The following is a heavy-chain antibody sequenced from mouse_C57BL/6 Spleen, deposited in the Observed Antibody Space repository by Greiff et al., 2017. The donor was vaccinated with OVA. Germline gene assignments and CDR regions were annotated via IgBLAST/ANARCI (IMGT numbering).Heavy chain of an antibody. CDR1: GFTFSDYG. CDR3: ARDGTHYYAMDY. Sequence: EVQLQESGGGLVKPGGSLKLSCAASGFTFSDYGMHWVRQAPEKGLEWVAYISSGSSTIYYADTVKGRFTISRDNAKNTLFLQMTSLRSEDSAMYYCARDGTHYYAMDYWGQGTSVTVSS. V-gene: IGHV5-17*01. J-gene: IGHJ4*01. CDR2: ISSGSSTI. D-gene: IGHD2-1*01.